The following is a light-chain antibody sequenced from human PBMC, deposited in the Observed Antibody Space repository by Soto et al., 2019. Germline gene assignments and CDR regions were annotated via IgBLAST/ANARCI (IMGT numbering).Light chain of an antibody. CDR3: SSYAGSDNPYV. Sequence: VLTQPPSASGSPGQSVTISCTGTSGDVGGYDYVSWYQQHPGKAPKLMIYEVTKRPLGVPDRFSGSKSGNTASLTVSGLQAEDEADYYCSSYAGSDNPYVFGTGTKVTVL. V-gene: IGLV2-8*01. CDR2: EVT. J-gene: IGLJ1*01. CDR1: SGDVGGYDY.